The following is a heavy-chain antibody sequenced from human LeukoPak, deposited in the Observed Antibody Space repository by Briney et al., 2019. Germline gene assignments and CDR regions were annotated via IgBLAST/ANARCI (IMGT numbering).Heavy chain of an antibody. CDR2: IYYSGST. D-gene: IGHD2-2*01. Sequence: SETLSLTCTVSGGSISSGGYYWSWIRQHPGKGLEWIGYIYYSGSTYYNPSLKSRVTISVDTSKNQFSLKLSSVTAADTAVYYCARDCSSTSCYGFDYWGQGTPVTASS. CDR3: ARDCSSTSCYGFDY. J-gene: IGHJ4*02. CDR1: GGSISSGGYY. V-gene: IGHV4-31*03.